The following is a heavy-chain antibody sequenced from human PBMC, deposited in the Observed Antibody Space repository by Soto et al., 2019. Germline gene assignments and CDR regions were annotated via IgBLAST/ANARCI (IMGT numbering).Heavy chain of an antibody. CDR3: AKFRGPSYSYYYMDV. D-gene: IGHD3-16*01. CDR2: ISGSGRTT. Sequence: GGSLRLSCAASGFTFGTYAMKWLRQAPGRGLECVSFISGSGRTTYYADSVKGRFTVSRDNSKNTMYLQMNSLRAEDTALYYCAKFRGPSYSYYYMDVWGKGTTVTVS. J-gene: IGHJ6*03. CDR1: GFTFGTYA. V-gene: IGHV3-23*01.